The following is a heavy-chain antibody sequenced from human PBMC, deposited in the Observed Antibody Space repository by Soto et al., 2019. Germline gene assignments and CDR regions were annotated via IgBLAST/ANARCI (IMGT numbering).Heavy chain of an antibody. CDR3: ARSQDSSVCWNTCFDP. CDR1: VGTFSTYT. J-gene: IGHJ5*02. CDR2: IIPIFGTA. V-gene: IGHV1-69*01. Sequence: QVQLVPSGAEVQNPGSSVKVSCKASVGTFSTYTITWLRQAPGQGLEWMGGIIPIFGTANYPQKFQGRVTITADESTSTAYMEMSSLRSEDTAVYYCARSQDSSVCWNTCFDPCGQVTLVTVSS. D-gene: IGHD3-22*01.